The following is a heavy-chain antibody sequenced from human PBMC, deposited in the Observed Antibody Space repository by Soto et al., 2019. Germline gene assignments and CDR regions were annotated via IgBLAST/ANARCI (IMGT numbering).Heavy chain of an antibody. CDR3: AGLKPLRMIDGDYNGRDV. J-gene: IGHJ6*02. Sequence: EVQLVESGGGLVRPGRSLILSCAGSGFTFNIYTMNWVRQAPGKGLEWVSSISSSGNYIYYADSVKGRFTVSRDNAENAPYLLIDSPRADDTAVYYWAGLKPLRMIDGDYNGRDVWGQGTTVTASS. V-gene: IGHV3-21*01. CDR1: GFTFNIYT. D-gene: IGHD3-10*01. CDR2: ISSSGNYI.